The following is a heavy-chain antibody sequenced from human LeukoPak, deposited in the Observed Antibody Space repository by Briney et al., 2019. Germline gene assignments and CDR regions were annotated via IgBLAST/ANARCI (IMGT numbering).Heavy chain of an antibody. J-gene: IGHJ5*02. Sequence: ASVKVSCKASGYTFTGYYMHWVRQAPGQGLEWMGWINPNSGGTNYAQKFQGWVTMTRDTSISTAYMELSRLRSDDTAVYYCATDLLVGATMISWGQGTLVTVSS. CDR3: ATDLLVGATMIS. V-gene: IGHV1-2*04. D-gene: IGHD1-26*01. CDR1: GYTFTGYY. CDR2: INPNSGGT.